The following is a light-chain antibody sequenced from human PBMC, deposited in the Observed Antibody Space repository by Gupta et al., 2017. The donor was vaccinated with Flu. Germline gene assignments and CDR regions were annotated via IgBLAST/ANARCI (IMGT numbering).Light chain of an antibody. Sequence: PATLSVSTGERATLSCRASQSVSSDLDWYQQKPGQAPRLLIYDASNRATGIPARFSGSGSGTDFTLTISSLEPEDFAVYYCQQSSNWPLTFGGGTKVEIK. CDR3: QQSSNWPLT. V-gene: IGKV3-11*01. CDR2: DAS. J-gene: IGKJ4*01. CDR1: QSVSSD.